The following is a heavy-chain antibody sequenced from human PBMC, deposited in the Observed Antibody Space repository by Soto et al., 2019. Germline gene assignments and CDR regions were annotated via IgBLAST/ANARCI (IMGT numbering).Heavy chain of an antibody. CDR1: GYTFTSYD. CDR2: MNPNSGNT. D-gene: IGHD3-22*01. J-gene: IGHJ2*01. CDR3: ARGRGGRYYDSSGYYRRYFDL. V-gene: IGHV1-8*01. Sequence: QVQLVQSGAEVKKPGASVKVSCKASGYTFTSYDINWVRQATGQGLEWMGWMNPNSGNTGYAQKFQGRVTMTRKTSISTAYMELSSLRSEDTAVYYCARGRGGRYYDSSGYYRRYFDLWGRGTLVTVSS.